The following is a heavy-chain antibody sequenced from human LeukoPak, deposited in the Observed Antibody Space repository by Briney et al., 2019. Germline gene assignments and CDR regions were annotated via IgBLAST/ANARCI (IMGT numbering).Heavy chain of an antibody. J-gene: IGHJ4*02. V-gene: IGHV3-64D*09. CDR2: ISSDGGRT. D-gene: IGHD1-26*01. Sequence: GGSLRHSCSASGFTFSSFAMFWVRQAPGKGLEYVSGISSDGGRTNYADSVKARFTISRDNSKVTLYLQMTSLRPEDTAIYYCVKDPSGNYFYFDYWGQGTLVTVSS. CDR3: VKDPSGNYFYFDY. CDR1: GFTFSSFA.